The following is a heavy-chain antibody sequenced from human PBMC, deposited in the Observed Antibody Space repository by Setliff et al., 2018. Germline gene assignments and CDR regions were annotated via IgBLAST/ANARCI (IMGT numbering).Heavy chain of an antibody. D-gene: IGHD5-12*01. Sequence: ASETLSLTCTVSGGSISRYHWSWIRQPPGKGLEWIGYIQTSGTTNYNPSLKSRVTISVDTSKNQFSLKLSSVTAADTAVYYCARFLNPRDGYQNSPGFDFWGQGTLVTVSS. J-gene: IGHJ4*02. CDR1: GGSISRYH. CDR3: ARFLNPRDGYQNSPGFDF. V-gene: IGHV4-4*08. CDR2: IQTSGTT.